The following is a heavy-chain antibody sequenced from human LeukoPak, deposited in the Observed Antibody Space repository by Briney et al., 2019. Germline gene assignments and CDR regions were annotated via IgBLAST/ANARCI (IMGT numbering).Heavy chain of an antibody. Sequence: GGSLRLSCAASGFTFSNYAMSWVRQAPGKGLEWVSAISGSGGSTYYADSVKGRFTISRDKSKNTLYLQMNSLRTEDTAIYYCAKDFSGSYVVDYWGQGTLVTVSS. CDR1: GFTFSNYA. D-gene: IGHD1-26*01. J-gene: IGHJ4*02. V-gene: IGHV3-23*01. CDR3: AKDFSGSYVVDY. CDR2: ISGSGGST.